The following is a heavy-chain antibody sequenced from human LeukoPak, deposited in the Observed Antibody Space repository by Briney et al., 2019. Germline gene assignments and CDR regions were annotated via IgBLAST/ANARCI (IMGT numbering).Heavy chain of an antibody. D-gene: IGHD4-17*01. CDR3: ERDGTNDYGDYGRRNYYYYYMDV. V-gene: IGHV1-46*01. J-gene: IGHJ6*03. CDR1: GYTFTRYY. Sequence: GASVKVSCKASGYTFTRYYMHWVRQAPGQGRDGMGIINPNGGSTSYAQNFQGRVTMTRDMSTSTDYMELSSLRSEDTAVYYCERDGTNDYGDYGRRNYYYYYMDVWGKGTTVTVSS. CDR2: INPNGGST.